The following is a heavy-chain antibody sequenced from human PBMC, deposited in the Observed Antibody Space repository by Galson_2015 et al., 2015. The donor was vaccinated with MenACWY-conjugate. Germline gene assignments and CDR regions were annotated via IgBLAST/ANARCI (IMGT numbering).Heavy chain of an antibody. CDR2: ISSSSATI. Sequence: SLRLSCAASGFTFSSYSMNWVRQAPGKGLEWVSYISSSSATIYYADSVKGRFTISRDNAKNSLYLQMNSLRAEDTAVFYCARSNGDHFEDYCGQATLVTVSS. CDR1: GFTFSSYS. V-gene: IGHV3-48*04. CDR3: ARSNGDHFEDY. D-gene: IGHD2-8*01. J-gene: IGHJ4*02.